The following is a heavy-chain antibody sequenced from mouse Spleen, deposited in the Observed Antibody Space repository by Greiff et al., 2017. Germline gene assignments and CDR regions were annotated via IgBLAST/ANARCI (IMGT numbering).Heavy chain of an antibody. CDR1: GYNFTSYW. J-gene: IGHJ2*01. Sequence: VQLQQPGAELVKPGTSVKLSCKASGYNFTSYWINWVKLRPGQGLEWIGDIYPGSGSTNYNEKFKSKATLTVDTSSSTAYMQLSSLASEDSALYYCARVANWDLYYVDYWGQGTTLTVSS. CDR2: IYPGSGST. V-gene: IGHV1-55*01. CDR3: ARVANWDLYYVDY. D-gene: IGHD4-1*01.